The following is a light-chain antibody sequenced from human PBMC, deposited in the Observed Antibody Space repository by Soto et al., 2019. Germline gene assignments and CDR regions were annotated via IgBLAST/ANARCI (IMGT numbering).Light chain of an antibody. CDR3: AAWDDSLDGGV. Sequence: QSVLTQPPSASGTPGQRVTISCSGSISNIGSNSVNWYRQLPGTAPKLLIYRNNQRPSGVPDRFSGSKSGTSASLAISGLQSEDEADYYCAAWDDSLDGGVFGGGTKLTVL. CDR2: RNN. CDR1: ISNIGSNS. V-gene: IGLV1-44*01. J-gene: IGLJ3*02.